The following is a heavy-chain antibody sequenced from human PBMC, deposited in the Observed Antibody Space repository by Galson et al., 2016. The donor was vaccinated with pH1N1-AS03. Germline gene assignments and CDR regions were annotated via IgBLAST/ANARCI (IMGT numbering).Heavy chain of an antibody. D-gene: IGHD3-9*01. CDR2: IIPILGRS. Sequence: SVKVSCKAPGGTLSNYAISWVRQAPGQGLEWMGGIIPILGRSNYAQRFQGRVSIKADKSTTTAYMAQSSLITEDTAIYFCAWGSFDWSHPLDYWGQGTQLTVSS. CDR1: GGTLSNYA. J-gene: IGHJ4*02. CDR3: AWGSFDWSHPLDY. V-gene: IGHV1-69*10.